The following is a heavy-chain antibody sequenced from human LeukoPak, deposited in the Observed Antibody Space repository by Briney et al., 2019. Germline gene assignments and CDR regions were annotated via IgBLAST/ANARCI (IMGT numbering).Heavy chain of an antibody. J-gene: IGHJ4*02. D-gene: IGHD2-15*01. V-gene: IGHV3-23*01. CDR2: ISGSGSGGST. CDR1: GFTFSSYA. Sequence: GGSLRLSCAASGFTFSSYAMSWVRQAPGKGLEWVSNISGSGSGGSTYYADSVKGRFTISRDNSKNTLYLQMNSLRAGDTAIYYCAKSGLIRFDYWGQGTLVTVSS. CDR3: AKSGLIRFDY.